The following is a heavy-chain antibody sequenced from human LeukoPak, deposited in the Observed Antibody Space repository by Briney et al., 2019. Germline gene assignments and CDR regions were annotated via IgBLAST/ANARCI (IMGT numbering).Heavy chain of an antibody. J-gene: IGHJ4*02. Sequence: GGSLRLSCAASGFTVSSNYMSWVRQAPGKGLEWVSVIYSGGSTYYADSVRGRFTISRDNSKNTLYLQMNSLRAEDTAVYYCAGARDGYKNDYWGQGTLVTVSS. V-gene: IGHV3-53*01. CDR1: GFTVSSNY. CDR2: IYSGGST. CDR3: AGARDGYKNDY. D-gene: IGHD5-24*01.